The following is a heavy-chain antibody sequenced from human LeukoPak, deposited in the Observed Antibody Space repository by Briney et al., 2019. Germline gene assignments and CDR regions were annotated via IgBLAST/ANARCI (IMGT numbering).Heavy chain of an antibody. J-gene: IGHJ6*02. Sequence: GGSLRLSCAASGFTFSSYSMNWVRQAPGKGLEWVSSISSSSSYIYYADSVKGRFTISRDNAKNSLYLQMNSLRAEDTAVYYCARDRAEVVRGVIITSYYYGIDVWGQGTTVTVSS. CDR2: ISSSSSYI. V-gene: IGHV3-21*01. D-gene: IGHD3-10*01. CDR1: GFTFSSYS. CDR3: ARDRAEVVRGVIITSYYYGIDV.